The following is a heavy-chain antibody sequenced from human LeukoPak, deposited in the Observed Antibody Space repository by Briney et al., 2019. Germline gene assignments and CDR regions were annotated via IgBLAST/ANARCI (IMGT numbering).Heavy chain of an antibody. J-gene: IGHJ4*02. V-gene: IGHV3-53*01. CDR3: ARSIRYFQLFED. D-gene: IGHD3-9*01. Sequence: ETLSLTCAVSGGSISSSNWWSWVRQAPGKGLEWVSVIYSDGSIYYADSVKGRFTISRDNSKNTLYLQMNSLRAEDTAVYYCARSIRYFQLFEDWGQGTLVAVSS. CDR2: IYSDGSI. CDR1: GGSISSSNW.